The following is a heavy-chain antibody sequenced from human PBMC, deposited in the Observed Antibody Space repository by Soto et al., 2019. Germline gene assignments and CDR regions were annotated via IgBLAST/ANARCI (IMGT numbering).Heavy chain of an antibody. V-gene: IGHV1-24*01. D-gene: IGHD3-10*01. CDR3: ATITTMVRGVIRNLLFDY. J-gene: IGHJ4*02. CDR1: GYTLTELS. Sequence: ASVKVSCKVSGYTLTELSMHWVRQAPGKGLEWMGGFDPEDGETIYAQKFQGRVTMAEDTSTDTAYMELSSLRSEDTAVYYCATITTMVRGVIRNLLFDYWGQGTLVTVSS. CDR2: FDPEDGET.